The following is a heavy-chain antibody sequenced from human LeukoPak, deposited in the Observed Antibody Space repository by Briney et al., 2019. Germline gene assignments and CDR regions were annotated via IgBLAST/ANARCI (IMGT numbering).Heavy chain of an antibody. J-gene: IGHJ4*02. CDR3: ARCYDSSGYANDY. CDR2: ISRSGTET. D-gene: IGHD3-22*01. V-gene: IGHV3-23*01. CDR1: GFTFSNYG. Sequence: GGSLRLSCAGAGFTFSNYGMSWVRQAPGKGLEWVSVISRSGTETYHADSVRGRFTISRDNAKNTLYLQMNSLRAEDTAVYYCARCYDSSGYANDYWGQGTLVTVSS.